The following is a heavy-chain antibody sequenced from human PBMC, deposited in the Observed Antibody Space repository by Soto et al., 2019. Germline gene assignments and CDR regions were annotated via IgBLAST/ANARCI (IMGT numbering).Heavy chain of an antibody. Sequence: GASVKVSCKASGGTFSSYAISWVRQAPGQGLEWMGGIIPIFGTANYAQKFQGRVTITADESTSTAYMELSSLRSEDTAVYYCARFPLAETYYYDSSGPYYYYGMDVWGQGTTVTVSS. CDR3: ARFPLAETYYYDSSGPYYYYGMDV. CDR2: IIPIFGTA. CDR1: GGTFSSYA. V-gene: IGHV1-69*13. J-gene: IGHJ6*02. D-gene: IGHD3-22*01.